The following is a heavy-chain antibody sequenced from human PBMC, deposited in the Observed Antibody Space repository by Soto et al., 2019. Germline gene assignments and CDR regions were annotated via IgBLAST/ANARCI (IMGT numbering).Heavy chain of an antibody. Sequence: QVQLVQSGSEVKKPGSSVKVSCKTSAGTLSSFAISWVRQAPGQGLEWVGTFIPVVGMAKYGQNLQGRGTITAYQSPDILFMELTRLRYDDTAMYYCAHGHDNYSYHGRVGWGQGTTVTVSS. CDR1: AGTLSSFA. J-gene: IGHJ6*02. D-gene: IGHD1-1*01. CDR2: FIPVVGMA. CDR3: AHGHDNYSYHGRVG. V-gene: IGHV1-69*04.